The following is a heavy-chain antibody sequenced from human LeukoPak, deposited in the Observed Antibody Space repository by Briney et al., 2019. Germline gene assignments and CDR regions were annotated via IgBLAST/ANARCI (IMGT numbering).Heavy chain of an antibody. CDR2: IYYSGST. V-gene: IGHV4-59*08. D-gene: IGHD6-19*01. CDR1: GGSISSYY. Sequence: SETLSLTCTVSGGSISSYYWSWIRQAPGKGLEWLGYIYYSGSTNYNPSLKSRVTISVDTSKNQFSLKPSSVTAADTAVYYCASFTKHSSGWYVAFDIWGQGTMVTVSS. CDR3: ASFTKHSSGWYVAFDI. J-gene: IGHJ3*02.